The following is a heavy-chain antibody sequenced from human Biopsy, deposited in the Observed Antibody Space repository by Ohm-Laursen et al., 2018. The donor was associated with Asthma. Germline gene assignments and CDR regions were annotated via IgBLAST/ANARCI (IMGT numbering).Heavy chain of an antibody. Sequence: ASVKVSCKTSGYTFNSAGITWVRQAPGQGLEWMGWISVYNGNTKVAQKLQDRVTMITDTSTSAAYMELRSLRSDDTAVYFCARTVDYSPLYGFGVWGQGTTVT. V-gene: IGHV1-18*01. CDR2: ISVYNGNT. J-gene: IGHJ6*02. CDR3: ARTVDYSPLYGFGV. D-gene: IGHD3-16*01. CDR1: GYTFNSAG.